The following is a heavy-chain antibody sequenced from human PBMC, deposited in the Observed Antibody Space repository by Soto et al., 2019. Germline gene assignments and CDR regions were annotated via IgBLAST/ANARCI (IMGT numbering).Heavy chain of an antibody. CDR2: INHSGST. CDR3: ARSMIVVPAFDY. Sequence: SETLSLTCAVYGGSFSGYYWSWIRQPPGKGLEWIGEINHSGSTNYNPSPKSRVTISVDTSKNQFSLKLSSVTAADTAVYYCARSMIVVPAFDYWGQGTLVTVSS. D-gene: IGHD3-22*01. V-gene: IGHV4-34*01. J-gene: IGHJ4*02. CDR1: GGSFSGYY.